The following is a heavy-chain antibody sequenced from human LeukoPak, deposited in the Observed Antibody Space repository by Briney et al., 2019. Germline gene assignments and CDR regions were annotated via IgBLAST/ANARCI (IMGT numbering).Heavy chain of an antibody. CDR1: GFTFSSYA. D-gene: IGHD6-13*01. Sequence: PGGSLRLSCAASGFTFSSYAMSWVRQAPGKGLEWVSAISGSGGSKYYADSGEGRFTISRDNSKNTLYLQMNSLRAEDTAVDYCAKAPGIAAAGYFDYWGQGTLVAVSS. CDR3: AKAPGIAAAGYFDY. CDR2: ISGSGGSK. J-gene: IGHJ4*02. V-gene: IGHV3-23*01.